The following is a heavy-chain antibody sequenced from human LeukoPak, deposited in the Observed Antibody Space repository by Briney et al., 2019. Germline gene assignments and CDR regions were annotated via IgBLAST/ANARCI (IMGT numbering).Heavy chain of an antibody. Sequence: GGSLRLSCAASGFTFSFYEMNWVRQAPGKGLEWVANIKSDGSAKYYVDSVEGRFTISRDNAKNSLYLQMTSLRAEDTAMYYCARWSGAGWYYWGQGTLVTVSS. J-gene: IGHJ4*02. D-gene: IGHD6-19*01. V-gene: IGHV3-7*01. CDR3: ARWSGAGWYY. CDR1: GFTFSFYE. CDR2: IKSDGSAK.